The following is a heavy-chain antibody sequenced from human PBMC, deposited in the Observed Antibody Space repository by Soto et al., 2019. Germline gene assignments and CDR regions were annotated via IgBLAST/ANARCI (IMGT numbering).Heavy chain of an antibody. J-gene: IGHJ3*01. V-gene: IGHV3-21*02. CDR3: ARALHGEQWPRHFGN. CDR1: GFTFSAYS. D-gene: IGHD6-19*01. CDR2: ISSTSSHM. Sequence: EVQLVESGGGLVKPGGSLRLSCAASGFTFSAYSMNWVRQAPGKGLEWVSSISSTSSHMYYADSVKGRFTISRDNSKNSLYLQMNSPAADDTAVYYCARALHGEQWPRHFGNGGQGTMVTVSS.